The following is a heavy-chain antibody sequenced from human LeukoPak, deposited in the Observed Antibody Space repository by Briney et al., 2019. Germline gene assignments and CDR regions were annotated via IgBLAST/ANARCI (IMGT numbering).Heavy chain of an antibody. CDR2: IYTSGST. D-gene: IGHD2-2*01. V-gene: IGHV4-61*02. J-gene: IGHJ6*03. Sequence: SETLSLTCTVSGGSISSGSYYWNWIRQPAGEGLEWIGRIYTSGSTNYNPSLKSRVTISVDTSKNQFSLKLSSVTAADTAVYYCARSSTTDANHYYYYYMDVWGRGTTVTVSS. CDR3: ARSSTTDANHYYYYYMDV. CDR1: GGSISSGSYY.